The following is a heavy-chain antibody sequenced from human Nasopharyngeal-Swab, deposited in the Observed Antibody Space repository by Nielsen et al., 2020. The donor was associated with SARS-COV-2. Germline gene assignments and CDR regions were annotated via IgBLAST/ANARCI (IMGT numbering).Heavy chain of an antibody. CDR2: IYSGGST. V-gene: IGHV3-53*01. CDR3: AREGTTDYYDSSGYYSEYYFDY. D-gene: IGHD3-22*01. J-gene: IGHJ4*02. Sequence: GESLKISCAASGFTVSSNYMSWVRQAPGTGLEWVSVIYSGGSTYYADSVKGRFTISRDNSKNTLYLQMNSLRAEDTAVYYCAREGTTDYYDSSGYYSEYYFDYWGQGTLVTVSS. CDR1: GFTVSSNY.